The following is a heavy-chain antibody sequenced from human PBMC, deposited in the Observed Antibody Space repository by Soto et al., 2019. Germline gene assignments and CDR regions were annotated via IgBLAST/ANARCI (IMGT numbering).Heavy chain of an antibody. Sequence: ESGGDLVKPGGSLRLSCAASGFSFKNAWMSWVRQAPGKGLEWVGRIKSETDGATTDYAAPVKGRFTISRADSTNTLYLHMNSLKTEDTAVYYCTRTILQWFGESDWGQGTLVTVSS. CDR2: IKSETDGATT. CDR3: TRTILQWFGESD. V-gene: IGHV3-15*01. D-gene: IGHD3-10*01. CDR1: GFSFKNAW. J-gene: IGHJ4*02.